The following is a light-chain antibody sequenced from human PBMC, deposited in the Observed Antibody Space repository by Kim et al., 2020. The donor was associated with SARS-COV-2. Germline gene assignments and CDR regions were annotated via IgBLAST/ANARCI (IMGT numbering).Light chain of an antibody. CDR3: ATWDVTLNGWV. J-gene: IGLJ3*02. CDR2: NDN. CDR1: SANVGRHF. Sequence: RLTLSFSGSSANVGRHFVNWYQQLPGTAPKVFIYNDNRRPSGFPDRFSGSRSGTSASLAISGLQSEDEADYYCATWDVTLNGWVFGGGTQLTVL. V-gene: IGLV1-44*01.